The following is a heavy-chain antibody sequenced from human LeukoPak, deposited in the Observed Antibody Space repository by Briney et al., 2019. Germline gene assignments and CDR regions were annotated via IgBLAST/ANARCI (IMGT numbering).Heavy chain of an antibody. CDR2: INPNSGGT. D-gene: IGHD3-22*01. Sequence: GASVKVSCKASGYTFTSNYIHWVRQAPGQGLGWMGRINPNSGGTNYAQKFQGRVTMTRDTSISTVYMELSRLRSDDTAVYYCARVGYYESSGYYEYWGQGTLVTVSS. V-gene: IGHV1-2*06. CDR3: ARVGYYESSGYYEY. J-gene: IGHJ4*02. CDR1: GYTFTSNY.